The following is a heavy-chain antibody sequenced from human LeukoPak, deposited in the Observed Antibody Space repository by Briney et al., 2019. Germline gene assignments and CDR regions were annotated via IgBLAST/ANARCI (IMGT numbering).Heavy chain of an antibody. D-gene: IGHD3-22*01. CDR1: GYTFTSYG. J-gene: IGHJ4*02. V-gene: IGHV1-18*01. Sequence: ASVKVSCKASGYTFTSYGISCVRQAPGQGLEWMGWISAYNGNTNYAQKLQGRVTMTTDTSTSTAYMELRSLRSDDTAVYYCARDVQEGYYDSSGYSHYWGQGTLVTVSS. CDR2: ISAYNGNT. CDR3: ARDVQEGYYDSSGYSHY.